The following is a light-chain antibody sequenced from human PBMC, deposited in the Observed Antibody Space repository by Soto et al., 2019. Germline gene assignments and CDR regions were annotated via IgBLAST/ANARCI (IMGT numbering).Light chain of an antibody. J-gene: IGKJ1*01. V-gene: IGKV3-20*01. CDR2: GVS. Sequence: EIVLTQSPGTLSSSPGERATLSCRASQRVSSSYLAWYQQKPGQAPRLLIYGVSTRAPGIPDRFRGSGSGTDFTLTITRLEPEDFAVYYCHQYGSSPRTFGQGTKVEIK. CDR3: HQYGSSPRT. CDR1: QRVSSSY.